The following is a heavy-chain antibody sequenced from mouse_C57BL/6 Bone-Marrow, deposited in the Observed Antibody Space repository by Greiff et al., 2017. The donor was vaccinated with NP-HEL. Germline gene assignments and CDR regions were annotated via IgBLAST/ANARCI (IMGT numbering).Heavy chain of an antibody. CDR2: IYPRSGNT. V-gene: IGHV1-81*01. CDR1: GYTFTSYG. J-gene: IGHJ2*01. Sequence: QVQLKESGAELARPGASVKLSCKASGYTFTSYGISWVKQRTGQGLEWIGEIYPRSGNTYYNEKFKGKATLTADKSSSTAYMELRSLTSDDSAVYFCARGETTVVSYFDYWGQGTTLTVSS. D-gene: IGHD1-1*01. CDR3: ARGETTVVSYFDY.